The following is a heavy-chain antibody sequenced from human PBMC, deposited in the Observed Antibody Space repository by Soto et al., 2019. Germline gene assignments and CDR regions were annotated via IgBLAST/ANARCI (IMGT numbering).Heavy chain of an antibody. CDR2: VSDNGGSRGGT. Sequence: EVELLESGGGLVQPGGSLRLSCKASGFMFNNSAMTWVRQAPGQGLQWVASVSDNGGSRGGTYYADSVKGRFTISRDNSKNTLYLQLDSLRVEDTAIYFCAKDLSSLGWLALGAPFDSWGQGTLVTVSS. V-gene: IGHV3-23*01. J-gene: IGHJ4*02. D-gene: IGHD3-22*01. CDR1: GFMFNNSA. CDR3: AKDLSSLGWLALGAPFDS.